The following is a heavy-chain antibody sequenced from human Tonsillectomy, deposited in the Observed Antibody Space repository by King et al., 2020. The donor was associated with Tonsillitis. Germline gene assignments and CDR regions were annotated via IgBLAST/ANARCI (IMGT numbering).Heavy chain of an antibody. V-gene: IGHV3-23*04. CDR1: GFTFSSYA. CDR3: AKAHYDFWSGYLREAYGMDV. Sequence: VQLVESGGGLVQPGGSLRLSCAASGFTFSSYAMSWVRQAPGKGLEWVSAISGSGGSTYYADSVKGRFTITRDNSKNTLYLQMNSLRAEDTAVYYCAKAHYDFWSGYLREAYGMDVWGQGTTVTVSS. CDR2: ISGSGGST. J-gene: IGHJ6*02. D-gene: IGHD3-3*01.